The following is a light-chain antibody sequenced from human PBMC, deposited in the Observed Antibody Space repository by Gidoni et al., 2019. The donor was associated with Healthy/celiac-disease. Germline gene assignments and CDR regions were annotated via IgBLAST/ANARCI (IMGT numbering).Light chain of an antibody. V-gene: IGKV3-20*01. CDR1: QSVSSSY. Sequence: IVLTQSPGTLSLSPGERATLSCRASQSVSSSYLAWYQQKPGQAPRLLIYGASSRATGIPDRFSGSGSGTDFTLTSSRLEPEDFAVYYCQQYGSSLGWTFGQGTKVEIK. CDR3: QQYGSSLGWT. CDR2: GAS. J-gene: IGKJ1*01.